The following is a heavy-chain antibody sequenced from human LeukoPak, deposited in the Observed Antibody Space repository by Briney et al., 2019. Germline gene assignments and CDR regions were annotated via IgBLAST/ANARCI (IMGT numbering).Heavy chain of an antibody. D-gene: IGHD2-15*01. CDR2: LIPIFGTA. V-gene: IGHV1-69*01. Sequence: ASVKVSCKASGGTVSRYAISWVRQAPGQGLEWMGGLIPIFGTANYAQKFQGRVTITADESTSTAYMELSSLRSEDTAVYYCARGGYCSGGSCYRIDYWGQGTLVTVSS. CDR1: GGTVSRYA. CDR3: ARGGYCSGGSCYRIDY. J-gene: IGHJ4*02.